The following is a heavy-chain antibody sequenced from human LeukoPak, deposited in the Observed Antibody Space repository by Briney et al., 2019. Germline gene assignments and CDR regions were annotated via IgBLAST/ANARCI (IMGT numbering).Heavy chain of an antibody. D-gene: IGHD2-2*01. CDR2: IYPGDSDT. V-gene: IGHV5-51*01. CDR1: GYRFTTYW. Sequence: GESLKISCKASGYRFTTYWIGWVRQMPGKGLEWMGIIYPGDSDTTYSPSFQGQVTISADKSISTAYLQWSSLKASDTAMYYCARPRCATSCQDTNFDYWGQGTLVTVSS. CDR3: ARPRCATSCQDTNFDY. J-gene: IGHJ4*02.